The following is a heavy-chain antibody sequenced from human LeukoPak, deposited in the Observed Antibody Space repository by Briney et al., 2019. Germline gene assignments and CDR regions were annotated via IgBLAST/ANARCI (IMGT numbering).Heavy chain of an antibody. D-gene: IGHD5-24*01. Sequence: PGGSLRLSCAASGFASSSYWMSWVRQAPGKGLEWVANIQQGGSAKYYVDSVKGRFTISRDDAKNSLFLQMDSLRAEDTAVYFCARIRGDGSTFEYWGRGTLVTVPS. CDR2: IQQGGSAK. CDR1: GFASSSYW. CDR3: ARIRGDGSTFEY. V-gene: IGHV3-7*01. J-gene: IGHJ4*02.